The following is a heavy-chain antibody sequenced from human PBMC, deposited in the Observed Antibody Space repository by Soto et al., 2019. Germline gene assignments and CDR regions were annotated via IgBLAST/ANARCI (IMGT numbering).Heavy chain of an antibody. Sequence: SETLSLTCTVSGGSISSYYWSWIRQPPGKGLEWIGYIYYSGSTNYNPSLKSRVTISVDTSKNQFSLKLSSVTAADTAVYYCVRLGATYYYGMDVWGQGTTVTVSS. CDR3: VRLGATYYYGMDV. V-gene: IGHV4-59*01. CDR1: GGSISSYY. CDR2: IYYSGST. D-gene: IGHD1-26*01. J-gene: IGHJ6*02.